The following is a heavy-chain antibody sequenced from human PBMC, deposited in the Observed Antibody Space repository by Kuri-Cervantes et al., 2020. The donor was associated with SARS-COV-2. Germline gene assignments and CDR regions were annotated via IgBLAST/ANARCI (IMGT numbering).Heavy chain of an antibody. D-gene: IGHD5-18*01. CDR3: ARVHSYGPQDYYYYGMDV. V-gene: IGHV3-64D*08. Sequence: GESLKISCSASGFTFSSYAMHWVRRAPGKGLEYVSTISSNGGSTYYADSVKGRFTISRDNSKNTLYLQMSSLRAEDTAVYYCARVHSYGPQDYYYYGMDVWGQGTTVTVSS. CDR2: ISSNGGST. J-gene: IGHJ6*02. CDR1: GFTFSSYA.